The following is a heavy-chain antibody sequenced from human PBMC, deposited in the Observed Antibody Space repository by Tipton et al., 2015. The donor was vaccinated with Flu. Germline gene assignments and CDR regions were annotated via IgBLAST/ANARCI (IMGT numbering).Heavy chain of an antibody. CDR1: GGSINSVSHY. J-gene: IGHJ5*01. Sequence: TLSLTCTVSGGSINSVSHYWSWIRQPAGKGLEWIGRIYTSGSTNYNPSLRSRVTISVDTSKNQFSLKLNSVTASDTAVYYCARRDYSNYVSEPKNWFDSWGLGTLVTVSS. D-gene: IGHD4-11*01. CDR3: ARRDYSNYVSEPKNWFDS. CDR2: IYTSGST. V-gene: IGHV4-61*02.